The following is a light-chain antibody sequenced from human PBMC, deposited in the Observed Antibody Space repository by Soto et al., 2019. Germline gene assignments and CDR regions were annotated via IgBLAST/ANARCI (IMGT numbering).Light chain of an antibody. CDR1: QNVSTY. V-gene: IGKV3-11*01. CDR3: QQRTNWLT. Sequence: EIVLTQSPATLSLSPGERATLSCRASQNVSTYLAWYQQKPGQAPRLLIYAASNRATGIPARFSGSGSGTDFPITISSLEPEDFDLYYCQQRTNWLTFGPGTKVDIK. J-gene: IGKJ3*01. CDR2: AAS.